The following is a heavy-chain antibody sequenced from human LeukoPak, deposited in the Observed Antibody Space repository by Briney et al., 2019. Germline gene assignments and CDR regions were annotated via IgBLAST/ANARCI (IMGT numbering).Heavy chain of an antibody. Sequence: PGGSLRLSCAASGFTFSDYYMSWIRQAPGKGLEWVSYISSSGSTIYYADSVKGRVTISRDNAKNSLYLQMNSLRAEDTAVYYCVRVRYSGYYFDYWGQGTLVTVSS. CDR3: VRVRYSGYYFDY. V-gene: IGHV3-11*04. J-gene: IGHJ4*02. D-gene: IGHD3-9*01. CDR2: ISSSGSTI. CDR1: GFTFSDYY.